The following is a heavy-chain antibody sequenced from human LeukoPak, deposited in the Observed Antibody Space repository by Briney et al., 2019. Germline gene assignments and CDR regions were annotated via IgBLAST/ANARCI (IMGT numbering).Heavy chain of an antibody. Sequence: SETLSLTCAVYGGSFSAYYWSWSRQPPGKGLEWIGYIYYSGSTYYNPSLKSRVTISVDTSKNQFSLKLSSVTAADTAVYYCARGGKAAVRFDLWGRGTLVTVSS. J-gene: IGHJ2*01. V-gene: IGHV4-30-4*01. CDR3: ARGGKAAVRFDL. CDR1: GGSFSAYY. CDR2: IYYSGST. D-gene: IGHD2-15*01.